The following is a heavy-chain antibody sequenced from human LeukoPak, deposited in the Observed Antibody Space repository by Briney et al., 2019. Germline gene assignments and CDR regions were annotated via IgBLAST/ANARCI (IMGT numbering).Heavy chain of an antibody. CDR1: GFTFSSYG. CDR2: IWYDGNNK. J-gene: IGHJ4*02. CDR3: ARDRGYYDSSGYFDY. D-gene: IGHD3-22*01. V-gene: IGHV3-33*01. Sequence: GGSLRLSCAASGFTFSSYGMHWVRQAPGKGLEWVAVIWYDGNNKYYADSVKGRFTISRDNSKITLYLQMNSLRAEDTAVYYCARDRGYYDSSGYFDYWGQGTLVTVSS.